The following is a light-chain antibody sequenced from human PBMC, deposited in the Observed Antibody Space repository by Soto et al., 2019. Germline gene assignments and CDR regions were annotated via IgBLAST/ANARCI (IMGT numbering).Light chain of an antibody. CDR3: CSYVGATTYV. J-gene: IGLJ1*01. V-gene: IGLV2-23*01. CDR1: SSTVGGFNV. CDR2: EGI. Sequence: QSALTHPASVSGSAGQSITISCTGTSSTVGGFNVVSWYQQHPGKAPKVIIYEGIKRPSGVSNRFSGSNSGSTASLTISGLQAEDEADYYCCSYVGATTYVFGTGTKVTVL.